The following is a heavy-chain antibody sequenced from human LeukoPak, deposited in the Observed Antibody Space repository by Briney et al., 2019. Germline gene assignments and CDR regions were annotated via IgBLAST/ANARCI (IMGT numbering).Heavy chain of an antibody. D-gene: IGHD5/OR15-5a*01. CDR2: INPNSGGT. CDR3: ARDQGVYANLYYFDY. Sequence: ASVKVSCKASGYTFTGYYRHWVRQAPGQGLEWMGWINPNSGGTDYAQKFQGRVTMTRDTSISTAYMELSRLRSDDTAVYYCARDQGVYANLYYFDYWGQGTLVTVSS. J-gene: IGHJ4*02. CDR1: GYTFTGYY. V-gene: IGHV1-2*02.